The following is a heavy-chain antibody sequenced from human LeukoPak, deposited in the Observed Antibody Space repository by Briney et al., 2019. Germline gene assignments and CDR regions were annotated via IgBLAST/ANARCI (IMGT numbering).Heavy chain of an antibody. V-gene: IGHV4-30-4*01. D-gene: IGHD6-13*01. J-gene: IGHJ5*02. CDR1: GGSISSGDYY. CDR2: IYYSGST. CDR3: ARGGSSWYFSWFDP. Sequence: SETLSLTCTVSGGSISSGDYYWSWIRQPPGKGLEWIGYIYYSGSTYYNPSLKSRVTISVDTSKNQISLKLSSVTAADTAVYYCARGGSSWYFSWFDPWGQGTLVTVSS.